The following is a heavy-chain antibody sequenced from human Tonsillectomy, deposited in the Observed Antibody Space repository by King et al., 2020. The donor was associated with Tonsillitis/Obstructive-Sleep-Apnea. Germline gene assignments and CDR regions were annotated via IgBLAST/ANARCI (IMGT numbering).Heavy chain of an antibody. D-gene: IGHD3-3*01. CDR3: AKDVTIFGGVVPFAEWFDP. V-gene: IGHV3-23*04. CDR1: GFTFSSYA. CDR2: IRGSGVNT. Sequence: VQLVESGGGLVQPGGSLRLSCAASGFTFSSYAMTRVRQAPGKGLEWVSAIRGSGVNTFYADSVKGRFTISRDNSKNTLYLQMNSLRAEDTAVYYCAKDVTIFGGVVPFAEWFDPWGQGTLVTVSS. J-gene: IGHJ5*02.